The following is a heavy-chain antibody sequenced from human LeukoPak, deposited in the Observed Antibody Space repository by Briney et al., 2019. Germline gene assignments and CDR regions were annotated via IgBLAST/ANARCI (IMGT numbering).Heavy chain of an antibody. Sequence: GGSLRLSCAASGFTFSSYSMNWVRQAPGKGLEWVSSISSSSSYIYYADSVKGRVTISRDNSKNTLYLQMNSLRAEDTAVYYCAREWSGFGELPDYWGQGTLVTVSS. V-gene: IGHV3-21*01. CDR3: AREWSGFGELPDY. CDR2: ISSSSSYI. CDR1: GFTFSSYS. D-gene: IGHD3-10*01. J-gene: IGHJ4*02.